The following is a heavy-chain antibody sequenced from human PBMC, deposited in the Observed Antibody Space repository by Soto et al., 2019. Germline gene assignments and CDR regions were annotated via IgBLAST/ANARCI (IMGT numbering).Heavy chain of an antibody. CDR2: VYSGGTT. CDR3: ARLSSRSENFDS. CDR1: GASISSSSYY. V-gene: IGHV4-39*01. D-gene: IGHD2-2*01. Sequence: SETLSLTCSVSGASISSSSYYWGWIRKPPGKGLGWVGNVYSGGTTYPNPSLKGGVTISFDTSRNQFSLMLSSVTAADTAMYYCARLSSRSENFDSWGQGTLVTVSS. J-gene: IGHJ4*02.